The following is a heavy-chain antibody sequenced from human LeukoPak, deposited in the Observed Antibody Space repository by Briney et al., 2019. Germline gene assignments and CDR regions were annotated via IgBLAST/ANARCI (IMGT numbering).Heavy chain of an antibody. V-gene: IGHV3-23*01. D-gene: IGHD3-22*01. Sequence: GESLRLSCAASAFTFSSYAMGWVRQAPGKGLEWVSAISGSGDSTYYADSVKGRFTISRDNSKNTLYLQMNSLRAEDTAVYCCAKTANYYDSSGYYYSDYYYYYMDVWGKGTTVTISS. CDR2: ISGSGDST. J-gene: IGHJ6*03. CDR3: AKTANYYDSSGYYYSDYYYYYMDV. CDR1: AFTFSSYA.